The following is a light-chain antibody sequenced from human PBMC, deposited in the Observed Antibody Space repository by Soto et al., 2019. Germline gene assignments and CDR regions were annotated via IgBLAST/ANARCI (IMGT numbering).Light chain of an antibody. CDR3: QQYNNWPRAT. Sequence: EMVLTQSPATLSLSTEERATLSCRASQSVSRYLAWYQQKPGQAPRLLMFRTSSRATGFPARFSGSGSGTEFNLTISSLQSEDFGVYYCQQYNNWPRATFGGGTKVDIK. CDR1: QSVSRY. J-gene: IGKJ4*01. CDR2: RTS. V-gene: IGKV3-15*01.